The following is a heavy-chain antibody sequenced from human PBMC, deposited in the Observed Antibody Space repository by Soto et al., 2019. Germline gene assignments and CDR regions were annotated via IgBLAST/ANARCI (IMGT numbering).Heavy chain of an antibody. J-gene: IGHJ4*02. D-gene: IGHD5-12*01. CDR3: ARGDSGYDTFPDGYFDY. CDR1: GFTFSSYS. Sequence: PGGSLRLSCAASGFTFSSYSMNWVRQAPGKGLEWVSYISSSSSTIYYADSVKGRFTISRDNAKNSLYLQMNSLRAEDTAVYYCARGDSGYDTFPDGYFDYWGQGTLVTVS. V-gene: IGHV3-48*01. CDR2: ISSSSSTI.